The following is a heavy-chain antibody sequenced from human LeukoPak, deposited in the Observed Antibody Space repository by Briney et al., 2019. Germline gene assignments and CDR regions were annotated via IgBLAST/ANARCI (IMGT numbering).Heavy chain of an antibody. D-gene: IGHD3-10*01. V-gene: IGHV4-4*07. CDR1: GGSINSYY. J-gene: IGHJ5*02. CDR3: ARDHATMVRGVIIPDSNWFDP. Sequence: PSETLSLTCTVSGGSINSYYWSWIRQPAGKGLEWIGRIYTSGSTNYNPSLKSRVTMSVDTSKNQFSLKLSSVTAADTAVYYCARDHATMVRGVIIPDSNWFDPWGQGTLVTVSS. CDR2: IYTSGST.